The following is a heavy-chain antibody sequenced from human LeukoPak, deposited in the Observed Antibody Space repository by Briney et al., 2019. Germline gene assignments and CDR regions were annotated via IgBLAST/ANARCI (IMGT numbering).Heavy chain of an antibody. Sequence: GASVKVSCKASGGTFSSYAISWVRQAPGQGLEWMGGIIPIFGTANYAQKFQGRVTITADESTSTAYMELSSLRSEDTAVYYCARGAKKYQLLPIGGWGQGTLVTVSS. CDR3: ARGAKKYQLLPIGG. V-gene: IGHV1-69*13. J-gene: IGHJ4*02. CDR2: IIPIFGTA. D-gene: IGHD2-2*01. CDR1: GGTFSSYA.